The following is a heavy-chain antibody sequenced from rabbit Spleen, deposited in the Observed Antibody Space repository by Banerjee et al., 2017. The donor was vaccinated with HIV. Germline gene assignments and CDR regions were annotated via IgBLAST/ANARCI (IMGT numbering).Heavy chain of an antibody. CDR3: ARETWGSTGNYGL. D-gene: IGHD7-1*01. Sequence: QEQLEESGGGLVKPEGSLTLTCKASGFSFSSNYYMCWVRQAPGKGLEWIGCINTTTGVTVYASWAKGRFTISKTSSTTVTLQLTSLTAADTATYFCARETWGSTGNYGLWGPGTLVTVS. V-gene: IGHV1S45*01. CDR2: INTTTGVT. J-gene: IGHJ4*01. CDR1: GFSFSSNYY.